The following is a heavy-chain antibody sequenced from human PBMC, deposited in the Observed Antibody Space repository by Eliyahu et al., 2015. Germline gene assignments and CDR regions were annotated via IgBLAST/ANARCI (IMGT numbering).Heavy chain of an antibody. CDR2: IYYSGST. J-gene: IGHJ4*02. CDR1: GGSXSXGGYY. V-gene: IGHV4-31*03. D-gene: IGHD1-26*01. Sequence: QVQLQESGPGLVKPSQTLSXTCTVSGGSXSXGGYYWSWIRQHPGKGLEWIGYIYYSGSTYYNPSLKSRVTISVDTSKNQFSLKLSSVTAADTAVYYCARDLASGSSDYFDYWGQGTLVTVSS. CDR3: ARDLASGSSDYFDY.